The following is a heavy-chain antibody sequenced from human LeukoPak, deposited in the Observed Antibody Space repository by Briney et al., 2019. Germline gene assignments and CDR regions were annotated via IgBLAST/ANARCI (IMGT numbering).Heavy chain of an antibody. Sequence: TGGSLRLSCAASGFTFSVYTMNWVRQAPGKGLEWVSYISSGSSIIYYADSVKGRFTISRDNSKNTLYLQMNSLRAEDTALYYCAKGSPTTLGFDYWGQGTLVTVSS. V-gene: IGHV3-48*01. CDR2: ISSGSSII. CDR1: GFTFSVYT. D-gene: IGHD1-7*01. CDR3: AKGSPTTLGFDY. J-gene: IGHJ4*02.